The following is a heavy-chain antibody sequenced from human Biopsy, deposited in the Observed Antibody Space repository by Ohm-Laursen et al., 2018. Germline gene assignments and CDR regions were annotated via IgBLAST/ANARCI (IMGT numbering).Heavy chain of an antibody. CDR3: AKINPSSIYYYYGMDV. CDR1: GFTFSNYG. V-gene: IGHV3-30*18. Sequence: SLRLSCAASGFTFSNYGMHWVRQAPGKGLEWVAVISDDGRYKYYMDSVKGRFTVSRDNSKNALYLQMNNLRGEDTALYYCAKINPSSIYYYYGMDVWGQGTTVTVSS. CDR2: ISDDGRYK. J-gene: IGHJ6*02.